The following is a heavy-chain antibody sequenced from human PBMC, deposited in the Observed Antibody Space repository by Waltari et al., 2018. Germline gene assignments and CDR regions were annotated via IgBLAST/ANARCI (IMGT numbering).Heavy chain of an antibody. J-gene: IGHJ6*03. V-gene: IGHV3-7*01. CDR3: ARVFVYGANSGKRPMDV. CDR1: GFTFSSYG. Sequence: EVQMVESGGGLVQPGGSLRLSCAASGFTFSSYGMTWVRQAPGKGLEWVANIKQDGSENYYVDSVKGRFTISRDDAKNSLYLQMNSLRNEDTAVYFCARVFVYGANSGKRPMDVWGKGTTVTVSS. D-gene: IGHD4-17*01. CDR2: IKQDGSEN.